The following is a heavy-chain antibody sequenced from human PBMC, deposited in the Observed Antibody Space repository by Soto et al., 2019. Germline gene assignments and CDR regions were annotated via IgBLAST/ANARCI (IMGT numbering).Heavy chain of an antibody. Sequence: GGSLRLSCAASGFTFSNAWMSWVRQAPGKGLEWVGRIKSKTDGGTTDYAAPVKGRFTISRDDSKNTLYLQMNSLKTEDTAVYYCTTGDSSWYDYYYYYGMDVWGQGTTVTVSS. J-gene: IGHJ6*02. CDR1: GFTFSNAW. D-gene: IGHD6-13*01. CDR2: IKSKTDGGTT. CDR3: TTGDSSWYDYYYYYGMDV. V-gene: IGHV3-15*01.